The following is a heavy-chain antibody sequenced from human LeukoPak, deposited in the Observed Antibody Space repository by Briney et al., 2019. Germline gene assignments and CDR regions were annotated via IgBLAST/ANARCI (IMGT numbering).Heavy chain of an antibody. D-gene: IGHD6-19*01. CDR2: IIPILGIA. J-gene: IGHJ6*02. Sequence: SVKVSCKASGYTFTSYGISWVRQAPGQGHEWMGRIIPILGIANYAQKFQGRVTITADKSTSTAYMELSSLRSEDTAVYYCAREQAGSSGSYYYYGMDVWGQGTTVTVSS. CDR1: GYTFTSYG. V-gene: IGHV1-69*04. CDR3: AREQAGSSGSYYYYGMDV.